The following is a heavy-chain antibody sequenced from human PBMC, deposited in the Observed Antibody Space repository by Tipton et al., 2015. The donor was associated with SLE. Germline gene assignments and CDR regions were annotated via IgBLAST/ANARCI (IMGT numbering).Heavy chain of an antibody. Sequence: RSLRLSCAASGFTFSSYGMHWVRQAPGKGLEWVAFIRYDGSNKYYADSVKGRFTISRDNAKNSLYLQMNSLRAEDTAVYYCARGPLEWLLHYYYGMDVWGQGTTVTVSS. CDR2: IRYDGSNK. J-gene: IGHJ6*02. CDR3: ARGPLEWLLHYYYGMDV. D-gene: IGHD3-3*01. CDR1: GFTFSSYG. V-gene: IGHV3-33*01.